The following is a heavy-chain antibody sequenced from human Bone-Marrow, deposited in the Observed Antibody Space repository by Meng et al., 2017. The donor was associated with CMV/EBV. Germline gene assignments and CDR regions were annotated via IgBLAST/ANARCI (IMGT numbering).Heavy chain of an antibody. CDR1: GNSISSSIYY. Sequence: SETLSLTCTVSGNSISSSIYYWGWIRQPPGKGLEWIGTIHYSGSTYHNPSLKSRVTISVDTSKNQFSLKLSSVTAADTAVYYCARRVVGFSAFDIWGQGTMVTVSS. J-gene: IGHJ3*02. D-gene: IGHD1-26*01. CDR3: ARRVVGFSAFDI. V-gene: IGHV4-39*07. CDR2: IHYSGST.